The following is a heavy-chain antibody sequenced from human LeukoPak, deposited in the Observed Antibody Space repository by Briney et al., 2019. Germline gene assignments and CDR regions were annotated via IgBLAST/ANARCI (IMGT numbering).Heavy chain of an antibody. Sequence: SGGSLRLSCAASGFTVSSNYMSWVRQAPGKGLEWVSVIYSGGSTYYADSVKGRFTISRDNSKNTLYLQMNSLRAEDTAVYYCARGAYDSSGYLLDIWGQGTMVTVSS. CDR2: IYSGGST. J-gene: IGHJ3*02. CDR1: GFTVSSNY. V-gene: IGHV3-53*01. CDR3: ARGAYDSSGYLLDI. D-gene: IGHD3-22*01.